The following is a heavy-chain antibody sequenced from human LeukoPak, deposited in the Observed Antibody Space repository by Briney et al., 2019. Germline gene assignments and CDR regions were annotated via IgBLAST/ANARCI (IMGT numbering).Heavy chain of an antibody. J-gene: IGHJ4*02. D-gene: IGHD3-10*01. CDR2: ISSSSSYI. Sequence: PGGSLRLSCAGSGFTFSTYAMNWVRQAPGKGLEWVSSISSSSSYIYYADSVKGRFTISRDNAKNSLYLQMNSLRAEDTAVYYCARALRITMVRGVIINGGFDYWGQGTLVTVSS. CDR1: GFTFSTYA. V-gene: IGHV3-21*01. CDR3: ARALRITMVRGVIINGGFDY.